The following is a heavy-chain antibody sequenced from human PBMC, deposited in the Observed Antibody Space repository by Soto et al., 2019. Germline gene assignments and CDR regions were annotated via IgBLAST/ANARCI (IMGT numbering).Heavy chain of an antibody. Sequence: GGSLRLSCAASGFTFSSYGMHWVRQAPGKGLEWVAVISYDGSNKYYADSVKGRFTISRDNSKNTLYLQMNSLRAEDTAVYYCAKDLSSSSPTGYMDVWGKGTTVTVSS. CDR2: ISYDGSNK. D-gene: IGHD6-13*01. V-gene: IGHV3-30*18. J-gene: IGHJ6*03. CDR3: AKDLSSSSPTGYMDV. CDR1: GFTFSSYG.